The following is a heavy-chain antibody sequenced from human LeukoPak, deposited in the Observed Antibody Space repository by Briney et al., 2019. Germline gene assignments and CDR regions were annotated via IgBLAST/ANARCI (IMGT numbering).Heavy chain of an antibody. CDR2: IWYDGSNK. D-gene: IGHD6-25*01. V-gene: IGHV3-33*01. CDR3: ARDLYSVSSGWKAPGY. Sequence: GGSLRLSCAASGFSLNSYGMHWVRQAPGKGLEWVAGIWYDGSNKYYVDSVKGRFTIARDNSKNTLYLQMDSLRVEDTALYYCARDLYSVSSGWKAPGYWGQGILVTVSS. J-gene: IGHJ4*02. CDR1: GFSLNSYG.